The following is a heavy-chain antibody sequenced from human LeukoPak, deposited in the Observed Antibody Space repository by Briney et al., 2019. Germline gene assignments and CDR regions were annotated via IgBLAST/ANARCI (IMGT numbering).Heavy chain of an antibody. CDR3: ARVYSTIFGVVRNRFDP. D-gene: IGHD3-3*01. Sequence: PGGPLRLSCAASGFTFSCYSMNWVRQAPGKGLEWVSSICSSSSYIYYADSVKGRFTISRDNAKNSLYLQMNSLRAEDTAVYYCARVYSTIFGVVRNRFDPWGQGTLVTVSS. J-gene: IGHJ5*02. V-gene: IGHV3-21*01. CDR2: ICSSSSYI. CDR1: GFTFSCYS.